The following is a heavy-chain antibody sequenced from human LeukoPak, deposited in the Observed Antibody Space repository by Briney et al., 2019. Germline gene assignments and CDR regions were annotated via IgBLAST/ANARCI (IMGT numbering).Heavy chain of an antibody. Sequence: ASVKVSCTASGYTFTSYAMHWVRQAPGQRLEWMGWINAGNGNTKYSQKFQGRVTITRDTSASTAYMELSSLRSEDTAVYYCVRAVVAATLEDYNWFDPWGQGTLVTVSS. J-gene: IGHJ5*02. CDR1: GYTFTSYA. D-gene: IGHD2-15*01. V-gene: IGHV1-3*01. CDR3: VRAVVAATLEDYNWFDP. CDR2: INAGNGNT.